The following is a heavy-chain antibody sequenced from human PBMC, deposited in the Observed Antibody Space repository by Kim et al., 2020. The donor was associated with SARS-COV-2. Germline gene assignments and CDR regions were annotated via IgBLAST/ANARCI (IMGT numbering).Heavy chain of an antibody. V-gene: IGHV4-34*01. D-gene: IGHD4-17*01. CDR1: GGSFSGYY. J-gene: IGHJ4*02. Sequence: SETLSLTCAVYGGSFSGYYWSWIRQPPGKGLEWIGEINHSGSTNYNPSLKSRVTISVDTSKNQFSLKLSSVTAADTAVYYCARGGERSLDYWGQGTLVTV. CDR2: INHSGST. CDR3: ARGGERSLDY.